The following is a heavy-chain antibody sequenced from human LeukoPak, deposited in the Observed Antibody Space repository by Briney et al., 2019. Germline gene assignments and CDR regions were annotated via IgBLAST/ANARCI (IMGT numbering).Heavy chain of an antibody. CDR3: AKGPVVTFDI. Sequence: GGSLRLSCTVSGFTVSSNSMSWVRQAPGKGLEWVSGISGSGGSTYYADSVKGRFTISRDNSKKTLYLQMNSLRAEDTAVYYCAKGPVVTFDIWGQGTMVTVSS. J-gene: IGHJ3*02. CDR2: ISGSGGST. V-gene: IGHV3-23*01. D-gene: IGHD2-15*01. CDR1: GFTVSSNS.